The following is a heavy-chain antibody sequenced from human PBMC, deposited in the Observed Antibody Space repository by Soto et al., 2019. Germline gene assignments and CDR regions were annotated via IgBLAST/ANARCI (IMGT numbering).Heavy chain of an antibody. J-gene: IGHJ6*02. CDR1: GYTFTSYG. CDR3: ARDRRYCSCTSCWGMDV. Sequence: QVQLVQSGAEVKKPGASVKVSCKASGYTFTSYGISWVRQAPGQGLEWMGWISAYNGKTNYAQKLQGRVTMTTDTSTSTAYMELRSLRSDDTAVYYGARDRRYCSCTSCWGMDVWGQGTTVTVSS. CDR2: ISAYNGKT. D-gene: IGHD2-2*01. V-gene: IGHV1-18*01.